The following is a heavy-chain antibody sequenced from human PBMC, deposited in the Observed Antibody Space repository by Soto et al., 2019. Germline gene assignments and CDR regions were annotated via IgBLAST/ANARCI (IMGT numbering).Heavy chain of an antibody. CDR3: ARGELWWDF. CDR2: IYYNGNA. CDR1: GGSISSGTYY. J-gene: IGHJ4*02. Sequence: QVQLQESGPGLVKPSQTLSLTCTVSGGSISSGTYYWSWIRQHPGKGLEWIGFIYYNGNAFYNPSLNSRVAISLDTSKNQFTLKLSSLTAADTAVYFCARGELWWDFWGQGTLVTVSS. V-gene: IGHV4-31*03. D-gene: IGHD3-10*01.